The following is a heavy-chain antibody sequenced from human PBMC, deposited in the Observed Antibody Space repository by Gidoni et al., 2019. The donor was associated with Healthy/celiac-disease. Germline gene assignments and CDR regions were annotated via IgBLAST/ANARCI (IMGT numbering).Heavy chain of an antibody. CDR1: GFTFSNAW. D-gene: IGHD2-21*01. J-gene: IGHJ6*02. CDR3: TTIFPFIQYGMDV. V-gene: IGHV3-15*07. Sequence: EVQLVASGGGLVKPGGYLRLSCAASGFTFSNAWMNWVRQAPGKGLEWVGRIKSKTDGGTTDYAAPVKGRFTISRDDSKNTLYLQMNSLKTEDTAVYYCTTIFPFIQYGMDVWGQGTTVTVSS. CDR2: IKSKTDGGTT.